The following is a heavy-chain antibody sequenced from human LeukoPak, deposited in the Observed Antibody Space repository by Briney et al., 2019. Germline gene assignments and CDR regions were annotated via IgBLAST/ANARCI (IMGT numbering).Heavy chain of an antibody. V-gene: IGHV3-9*01. CDR2: ISWNSGSI. J-gene: IGHJ4*02. CDR3: AKGARGYSYGYVLDY. Sequence: GRSLRLSCAASGFTFDDYAMHWVRQAPGKGLEWASGISWNSGSIGYADSVKGRFTISRDNAKNSLYLQMNSLRAEDTALYYCAKGARGYSYGYVLDYWGQGTLVTVSS. D-gene: IGHD5-18*01. CDR1: GFTFDDYA.